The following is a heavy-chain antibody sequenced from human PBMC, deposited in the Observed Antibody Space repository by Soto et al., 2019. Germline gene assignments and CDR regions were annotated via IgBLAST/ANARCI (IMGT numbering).Heavy chain of an antibody. CDR1: VFTFISYS. CDR2: ISSSSSYI. Sequence: GWSLRLSCASSVFTFISYSMNWVRQAPGKGLEWVSSISSSSSYIYYADSVKGRFTISRDNAKNSLYLQMNSLRAEDTAVYYCARATYCSGGSCYLYYYYGMDVWGQGTTVTVSS. V-gene: IGHV3-21*01. J-gene: IGHJ6*02. CDR3: ARATYCSGGSCYLYYYYGMDV. D-gene: IGHD2-15*01.